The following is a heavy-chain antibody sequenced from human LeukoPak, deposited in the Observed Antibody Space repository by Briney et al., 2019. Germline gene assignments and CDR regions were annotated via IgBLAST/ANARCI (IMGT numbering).Heavy chain of an antibody. CDR2: IYHSGST. CDR1: GGSISSNNW. D-gene: IGHD3-10*01. CDR3: ARAAPGRWVDY. J-gene: IGHJ4*02. Sequence: SETLSLTCAVSGGSISSNNWCSWVRQPPGKGLEWIGEIYHSGSTNYNPSLKSRVTISVDTSKNQFSLKLSSVTATDTAVYYCARAAPGRWVDYWGQGTLVTVSS. V-gene: IGHV4-4*02.